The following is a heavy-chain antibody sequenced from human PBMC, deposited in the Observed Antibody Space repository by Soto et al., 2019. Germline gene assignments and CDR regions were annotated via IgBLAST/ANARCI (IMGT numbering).Heavy chain of an antibody. CDR2: MNPNSGNT. Sequence: GASVKVSCKASGYTFTSYDINWVRQATGQGLEWMGWMNPNSGNTGYAQKFQGRVTMTRNTSISTAYMELSSLRSEDTAVYYCASPTXYDFWSGYYTDAFDIWGQGTMVTVSS. CDR3: ASPTXYDFWSGYYTDAFDI. CDR1: GYTFTSYD. V-gene: IGHV1-8*01. D-gene: IGHD3-3*01. J-gene: IGHJ3*02.